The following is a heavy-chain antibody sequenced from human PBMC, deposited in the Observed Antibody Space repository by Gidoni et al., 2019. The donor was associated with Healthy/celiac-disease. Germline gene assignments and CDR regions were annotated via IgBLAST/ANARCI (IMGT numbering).Heavy chain of an antibody. CDR1: GFPFSGYA. Sequence: EVQLLESGGGLVQPGGSLRLSFAASGFPFSGYAMSWVRRAPGKGVEWVSAISGSGGSTYYADSVKGRFTISRDNSKNTLYLQMNSLRAEDTAVYYCAKDFYGDYVYDYWGQGTLVTVSS. CDR3: AKDFYGDYVYDY. D-gene: IGHD4-17*01. V-gene: IGHV3-23*01. J-gene: IGHJ4*02. CDR2: ISGSGGST.